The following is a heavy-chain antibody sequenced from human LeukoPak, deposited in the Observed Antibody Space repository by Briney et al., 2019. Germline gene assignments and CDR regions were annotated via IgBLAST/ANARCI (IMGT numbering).Heavy chain of an antibody. V-gene: IGHV3-7*01. CDR2: IKQDGSEK. CDR3: ARERPEPYYYDSSGYYDYYYMDV. Sequence: GGSLRLSCAASGFTFSSYWMSWVRQAPGKGLEWVANIKQDGSEKYYVDSVKGRFTISRDNAKNSLYLQMNSLRAEDTAVYYCARERPEPYYYDSSGYYDYYYMDVWGKGTTVTVSS. CDR1: GFTFSSYW. J-gene: IGHJ6*03. D-gene: IGHD3-22*01.